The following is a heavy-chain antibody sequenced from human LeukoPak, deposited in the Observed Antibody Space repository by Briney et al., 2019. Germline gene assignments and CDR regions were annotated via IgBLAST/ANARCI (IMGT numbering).Heavy chain of an antibody. V-gene: IGHV3-15*01. D-gene: IGHD2-15*01. Sequence: GGSLRLSCAASGFTFSNAWMSWVRQAPGKGLEWVGRIKSKTDGGTTDYAAPVKGRFTISRDDSKNTLYLQMNSLKTEDTAVYYCAKDINRYCSGGSCPIVPFDYWGQGTLVTVSS. CDR1: GFTFSNAW. J-gene: IGHJ4*02. CDR3: AKDINRYCSGGSCPIVPFDY. CDR2: IKSKTDGGTT.